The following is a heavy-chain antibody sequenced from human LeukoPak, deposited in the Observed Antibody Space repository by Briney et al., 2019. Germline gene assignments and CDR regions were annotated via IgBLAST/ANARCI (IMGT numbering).Heavy chain of an antibody. D-gene: IGHD3-3*01. V-gene: IGHV3-74*01. CDR2: INPDGTTT. CDR3: ADPFADAFDI. Sequence: GGSLRLSCAASGFTFSNYWMHWVRQAPGKGLVWVSHINPDGTTTTYADSVKGRFTISRDNAKNTLYLQMNSLRAEDTAVYYCADPFADAFDIWGQGTMVTVSP. CDR1: GFTFSNYW. J-gene: IGHJ3*02.